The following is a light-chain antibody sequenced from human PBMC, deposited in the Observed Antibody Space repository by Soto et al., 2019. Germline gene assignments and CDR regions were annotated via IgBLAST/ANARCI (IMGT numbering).Light chain of an antibody. CDR1: QSISSY. CDR3: QQIGA. V-gene: IGKV1-39*01. CDR2: AAS. Sequence: DIQMTQSPSSLSASVGDRVTITCRASQSISSYLNWYQQKPGKAPKLLIYAASSLQSGVPSRFSGSGSGTDFPLSISSLQPEDFATYYCQQIGAFGQGTKVEIK. J-gene: IGKJ1*01.